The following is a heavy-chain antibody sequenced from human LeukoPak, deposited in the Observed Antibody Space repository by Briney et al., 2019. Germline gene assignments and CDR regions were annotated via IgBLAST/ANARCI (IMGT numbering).Heavy chain of an antibody. Sequence: GGSLRLSCAASGFNVRSNYMSWVRQAPGKGLEWVSVIYSDGSTYYSESVRGRFTISRDDPKNTVYLQMNSLRAEDTAVYYCARENSGSSFDYWGQGTLVTVSS. V-gene: IGHV3-53*01. D-gene: IGHD3-10*01. CDR1: GFNVRSNY. CDR3: ARENSGSSFDY. CDR2: IYSDGST. J-gene: IGHJ4*02.